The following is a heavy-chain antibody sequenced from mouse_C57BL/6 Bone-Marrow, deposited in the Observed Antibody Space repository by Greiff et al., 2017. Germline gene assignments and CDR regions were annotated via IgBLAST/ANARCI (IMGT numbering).Heavy chain of an antibody. V-gene: IGHV1-39*01. CDR1: GYSFTDYN. D-gene: IGHD3-3*01. J-gene: IGHJ3*01. CDR3: AIGTRRAWFAY. Sequence: VHVKQSGPELVKPGASVKISCKASGYSFTDYNMNWVKQSNGKSLEWIGVINPNYGTTSYNQKFKGKATLTVDKSSSTAYMQLNSLTSEDSAVYYCAIGTRRAWFAYWGQGTLVTVSA. CDR2: INPNYGTT.